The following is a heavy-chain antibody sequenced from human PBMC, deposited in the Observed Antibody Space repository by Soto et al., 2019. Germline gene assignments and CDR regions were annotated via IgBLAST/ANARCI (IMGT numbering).Heavy chain of an antibody. Sequence: SETLSLTCAVSGYSISSSNWWAWIRQSPGKGLEWIGYIQYSGSTSYNPSLKSRVTMSVDTSKNQFSLKLSSVTAVDAAVYYCARSYGDYVRYFDLWGRGTLVTVSS. J-gene: IGHJ2*01. V-gene: IGHV4-28*01. CDR3: ARSYGDYVRYFDL. CDR1: GYSISSSNW. D-gene: IGHD4-17*01. CDR2: IQYSGST.